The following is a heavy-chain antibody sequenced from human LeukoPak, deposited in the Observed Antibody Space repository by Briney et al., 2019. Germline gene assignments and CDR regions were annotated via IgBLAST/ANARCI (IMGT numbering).Heavy chain of an antibody. CDR3: AADGYYDILAGYYDYYYGMDV. V-gene: IGHV1-58*02. Sequence: SVTVSCKASGYTFTTSAMQWVRQARGQRLEWIGWIVVGSGNTNYAQKFQERVTITRDMSTSTAYMELSSLRSEDTAVYYCAADGYYDILAGYYDYYYGMDVWGQGTTVTVSS. J-gene: IGHJ6*02. CDR1: GYTFTTSA. CDR2: IVVGSGNT. D-gene: IGHD3-9*01.